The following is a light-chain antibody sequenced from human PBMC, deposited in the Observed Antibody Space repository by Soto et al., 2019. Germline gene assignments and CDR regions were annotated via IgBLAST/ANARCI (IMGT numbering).Light chain of an antibody. J-gene: IGKJ1*01. CDR1: QTLTSSY. CDR3: QQYGSLSWT. Sequence: EIVLTQSPGTLSLSPGQRATLSCRTSQTLTSSYLAWYQQKPGQAPSLLIYGASTRVTAFPVRFNGSGSGTHFTLTISRVEPEDFAVYYCQQYGSLSWTFGQGTRVEIK. CDR2: GAS. V-gene: IGKV3-20*01.